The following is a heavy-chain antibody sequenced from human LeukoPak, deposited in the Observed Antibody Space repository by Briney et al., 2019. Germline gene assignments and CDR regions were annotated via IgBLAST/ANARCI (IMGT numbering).Heavy chain of an antibody. J-gene: IGHJ6*03. CDR1: GFTFSSYS. CDR2: ISSSSSTI. CDR3: ARVAGGPHAAAGYYNKMDF. V-gene: IGHV3-48*01. D-gene: IGHD6-13*01. Sequence: GRSLRLSCTASGFTFSSYSMNWVRQAPGKGLEWVSYISSSSSTIYYADSVKGRFTISRDNAKNSLYLQMNSLRAEDTAVYYCARVAGGPHAAAGYYNKMDFGGKGPTVPVSS.